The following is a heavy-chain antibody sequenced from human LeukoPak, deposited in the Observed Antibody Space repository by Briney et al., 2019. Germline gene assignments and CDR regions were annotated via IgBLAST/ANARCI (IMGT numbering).Heavy chain of an antibody. Sequence: GASVKVSCKASGYSFIDYYMHWVRQAPGQGLEWMGSIDPHSGGTNYAQSFQGRVTLARDTSISTAYMDLSRLRSDDSAVYYCAREYYDGSGRKYAFDIWGQGTVVTVSS. D-gene: IGHD3-22*01. V-gene: IGHV1-2*02. CDR3: AREYYDGSGRKYAFDI. CDR2: IDPHSGGT. J-gene: IGHJ3*02. CDR1: GYSFIDYY.